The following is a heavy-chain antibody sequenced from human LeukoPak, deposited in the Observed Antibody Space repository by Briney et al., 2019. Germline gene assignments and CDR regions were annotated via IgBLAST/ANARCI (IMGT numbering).Heavy chain of an antibody. CDR2: IYTSGST. J-gene: IGHJ6*02. CDR1: GGSISSGSYY. CDR3: ARGPDPGKVGAAIYYYFGMDV. Sequence: TLSLTCTVSGGSISSGSYYWSWIRQPAGKGLEWIGRIYTSGSTNYNPSLKSRVTISIDTSKNQFSLKLSSVTAADTAVYYCARGPDPGKVGAAIYYYFGMDVWGQGTTVTVSS. D-gene: IGHD1-26*01. V-gene: IGHV4-61*02.